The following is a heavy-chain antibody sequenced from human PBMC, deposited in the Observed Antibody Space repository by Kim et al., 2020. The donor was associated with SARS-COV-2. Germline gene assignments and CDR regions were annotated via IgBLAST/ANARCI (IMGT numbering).Heavy chain of an antibody. CDR1: GFTVSSNY. J-gene: IGHJ6*02. Sequence: GGSLRLSCAASGFTVSSNYMSWVRQAPGKGLEWVSVIYSGGSTYYADSVKGRFTISRDNSKNTLYLQMNSLRAEDTAVYYCARVRMGLRLGELSSYPSDYYYYGMDVWGQGTTVTVSS. CDR3: ARVRMGLRLGELSSYPSDYYYYGMDV. D-gene: IGHD3-16*02. V-gene: IGHV3-53*01. CDR2: IYSGGST.